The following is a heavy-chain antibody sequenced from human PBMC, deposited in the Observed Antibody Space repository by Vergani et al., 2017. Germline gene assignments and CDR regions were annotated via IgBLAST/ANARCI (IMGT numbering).Heavy chain of an antibody. J-gene: IGHJ4*02. V-gene: IGHV3-30-3*01. CDR3: ARDPGDDSSGYNLH. D-gene: IGHD3-22*01. CDR1: GFTFSSYA. Sequence: QVQLVESGGGVVQPGRSLRLSCAASGFTFSSYAMHWVRQAPGKGLEWVAVISYDGSNKYYADSVKGRFTISRDNSKNTLYLQMNSLRAGDTAVYYCARDPGDDSSGYNLHWGQGTLVTVSS. CDR2: ISYDGSNK.